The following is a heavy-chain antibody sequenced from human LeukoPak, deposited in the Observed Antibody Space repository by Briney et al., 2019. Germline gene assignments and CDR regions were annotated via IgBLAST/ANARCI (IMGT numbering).Heavy chain of an antibody. V-gene: IGHV3-30*18. J-gene: IGHJ4*01. CDR2: ISYDGSNQ. D-gene: IGHD3-22*01. CDR1: GFTFSSYG. Sequence: GGSLRLSCAASGFTFSSYGMHWVRRAPGKGLEWVAVISYDGSNQYYADTVKGRFTISRDNSKNTLYLQMNGLRAEDTAVYYCAKDRLGALYYYDSSGYYRFDYWGQGTLVTVPS. CDR3: AKDRLGALYYYDSSGYYRFDY.